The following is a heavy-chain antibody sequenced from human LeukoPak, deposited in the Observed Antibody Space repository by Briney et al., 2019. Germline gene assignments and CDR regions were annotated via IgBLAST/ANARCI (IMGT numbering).Heavy chain of an antibody. CDR2: LYYSGST. J-gene: IGHJ3*02. CDR3: ARGCGGTYYTDGCDI. V-gene: IGHV4-59*01. D-gene: IGHD1-26*01. CDR1: GGSLTGYF. Sequence: TSETLSLTCAVSGGSLTGYFWTWIRQPPGKGLEWIGHLYYSGSTYYNPSLESRVSISIDTSKTQFSLKLNSVTGADTAVYYCARGCGGTYYTDGCDIWGQGTIVTVSS.